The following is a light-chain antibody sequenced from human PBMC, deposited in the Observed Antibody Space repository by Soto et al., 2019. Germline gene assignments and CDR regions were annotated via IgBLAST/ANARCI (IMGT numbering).Light chain of an antibody. J-gene: IGLJ1*01. Sequence: QSVLTQPRSVSGSPGHSVTISCTGTSSDVGGYNYVSWYQQHPGKAPKLMIYDVSKRPSGVPDRFSGSKSGNTASLTISGLQAEDEADYYCCSYAGSYTFGYVFGTGTKVTVL. CDR1: SSDVGGYNY. CDR3: CSYAGSYTFGYV. V-gene: IGLV2-11*01. CDR2: DVS.